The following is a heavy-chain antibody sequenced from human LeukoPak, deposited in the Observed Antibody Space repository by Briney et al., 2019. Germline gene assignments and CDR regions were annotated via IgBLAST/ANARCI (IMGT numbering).Heavy chain of an antibody. CDR3: ARRVYDSSGYPFRDY. CDR1: GYSISSGYY. J-gene: IGHJ4*02. CDR2: IYHSGST. D-gene: IGHD3-22*01. Sequence: SETLSLTCAVSGYSISSGYYWGWIRQPPGKGLEWIGSIYHSGSTYYNPSLKSRVTISVDTSKNQFSLKLSSVTAADTAVYYCARRVYDSSGYPFRDYWGQGTLVTVSS. V-gene: IGHV4-38-2*01.